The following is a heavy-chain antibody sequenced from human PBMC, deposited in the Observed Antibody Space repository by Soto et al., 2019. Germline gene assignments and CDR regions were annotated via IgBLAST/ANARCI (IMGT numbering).Heavy chain of an antibody. D-gene: IGHD1-1*01. Sequence: QVQLVESGGGVVQPGGSLTLSCAASGFTFNSYAMHWVRQAPGQGLEWVAVISFNGIDTYYADSVKGRVTISRDNSRNTVFLQMTSLRTEDTAVFYCARDIERIRGTHHNSVGRGHWGQGTLVTVSS. CDR3: ARDIERIRGTHHNSVGRGH. V-gene: IGHV3-30*04. J-gene: IGHJ4*02. CDR1: GFTFNSYA. CDR2: ISFNGIDT.